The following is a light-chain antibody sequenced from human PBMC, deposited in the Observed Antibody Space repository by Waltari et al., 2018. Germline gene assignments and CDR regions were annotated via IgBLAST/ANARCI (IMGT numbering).Light chain of an antibody. Sequence: DIQMTQSPSTLSASVGDRVTITCRASQSLSSWLAWYQQKPGKAPNLLIYKASSLESGVPSRFSGSGSGTEFTLTISSLQPDDCATYYCQQYNSYPFTFGGGTKVEIK. V-gene: IGKV1-5*03. CDR3: QQYNSYPFT. CDR1: QSLSSW. CDR2: KAS. J-gene: IGKJ4*01.